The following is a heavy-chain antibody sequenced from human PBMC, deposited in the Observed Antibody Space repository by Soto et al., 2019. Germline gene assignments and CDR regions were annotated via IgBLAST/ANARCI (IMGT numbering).Heavy chain of an antibody. CDR1: GFSLRTYG. CDR2: IWYDGTKK. D-gene: IGHD2-8*01. CDR3: ARDVLAAVAGSVNWFDT. V-gene: IGHV3-33*01. Sequence: GESRRLSCAASGFSLRTYGMHWLRRAPGKGLGGVAFIWYDGTKKFYANSVTGRSTISKDNSNNILYLQMSGLRVEDTAVYYCARDVLAAVAGSVNWFDTWGQGTLVTVS. J-gene: IGHJ5*02.